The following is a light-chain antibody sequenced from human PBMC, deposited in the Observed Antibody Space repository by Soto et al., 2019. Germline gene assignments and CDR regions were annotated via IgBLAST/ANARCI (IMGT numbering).Light chain of an antibody. Sequence: EIVMTQSPATLSVSPGERATLSCSASQSVSSNLAWYQQKPGQTPKLLIYVASTRATGIPARFSGSGSGTELTLTISSLQNEDFAVYYCQQYNVWPLTFGGGTKVEFK. V-gene: IGKV3-15*01. CDR3: QQYNVWPLT. J-gene: IGKJ4*02. CDR2: VAS. CDR1: QSVSSN.